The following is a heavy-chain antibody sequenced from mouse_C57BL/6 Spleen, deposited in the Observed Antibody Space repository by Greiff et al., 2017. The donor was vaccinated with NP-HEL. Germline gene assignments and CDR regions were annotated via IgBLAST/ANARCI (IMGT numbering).Heavy chain of an antibody. CDR2: ILPGSGST. CDR1: GYTFTGYW. CDR3: AGRYRSDAMDY. D-gene: IGHD1-1*01. V-gene: IGHV1-9*01. J-gene: IGHJ4*01. Sequence: VQLQQSGAELMKPGASVKLSCKATGYTFTGYWIEWVKQRPGHGLEWIGEILPGSGSTNYNEKFKGKATFTADTSSNTTYMKLISLTTEDAAIYYWAGRYRSDAMDYWGQGTSVTVSS.